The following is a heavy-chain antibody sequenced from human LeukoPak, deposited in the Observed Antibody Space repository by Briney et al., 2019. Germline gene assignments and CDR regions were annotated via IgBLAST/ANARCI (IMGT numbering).Heavy chain of an antibody. CDR1: GGSISSSSYY. J-gene: IGHJ3*02. CDR3: ARDRGSDYDFWSGYHDAFDI. V-gene: IGHV4-39*02. CDR2: IYYSGST. D-gene: IGHD3-3*01. Sequence: SETLSLTCTVSGGSISSSSYYWGWIRQPPGKGLEWIGSIYYSGSTYYNPSLKSRVTISVDTSKNQFSLKLTSVTAADTAVYYCARDRGSDYDFWSGYHDAFDIWGQGTMVTVSS.